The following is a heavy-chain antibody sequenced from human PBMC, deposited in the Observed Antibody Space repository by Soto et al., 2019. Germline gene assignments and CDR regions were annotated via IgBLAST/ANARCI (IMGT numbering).Heavy chain of an antibody. V-gene: IGHV5-10-1*01. CDR3: ARHVDSSRWYLTLNWFDP. Sequence: GESLKISCKGSGYSFTSYWISWVRQMPGKGLEWMGRIDPSDSYTNYSPSFQGHVTISADKSISTAYLQWSSLKASDTAMYYCARHVDSSRWYLTLNWFDPWGQGTLVTVSS. CDR1: GYSFTSYW. CDR2: IDPSDSYT. J-gene: IGHJ5*02. D-gene: IGHD6-13*01.